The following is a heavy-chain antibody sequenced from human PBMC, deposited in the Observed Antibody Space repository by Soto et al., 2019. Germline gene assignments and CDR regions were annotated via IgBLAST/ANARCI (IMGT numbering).Heavy chain of an antibody. CDR2: TYYSGST. D-gene: IGHD6-13*01. CDR3: ARCVSSWYVYDY. V-gene: IGHV4-61*01. Sequence: SETLSLTCTVSGGSVSSATDYWTWIRQPPGKGLEWIGYTYYSGSTNYNPSLKSRVTISVDTSKNQFSLKLSSVTAADTAVYYCARCVSSWYVYDYWGQGTLVTVSS. CDR1: GGSVSSATDY. J-gene: IGHJ4*02.